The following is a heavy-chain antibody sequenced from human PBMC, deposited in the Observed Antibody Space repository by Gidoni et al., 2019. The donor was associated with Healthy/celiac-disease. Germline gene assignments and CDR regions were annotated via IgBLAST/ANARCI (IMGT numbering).Heavy chain of an antibody. CDR3: ARDWGERRWLQRRKAAGGHRGGMDV. D-gene: IGHD5-12*01. J-gene: IGHJ6*02. Sequence: EVQRVESGGGLVQPGESARLSRSASRFTFSSYRMNWVRTSPGKGLGWVSYISSRRSTIYYADSGKGGFTISRDNAKNSLYLQMNSLRDEDTAVYDCARDWGERRWLQRRKAAGGHRGGMDVWGQGTTVTVSS. CDR1: RFTFSSYR. V-gene: IGHV3-48*02. CDR2: ISSRRSTI.